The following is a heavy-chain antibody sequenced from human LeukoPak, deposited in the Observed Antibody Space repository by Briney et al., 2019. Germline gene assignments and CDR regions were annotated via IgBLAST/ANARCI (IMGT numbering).Heavy chain of an antibody. D-gene: IGHD6-13*01. CDR3: ARVDSSSWYYFDY. J-gene: IGHJ4*02. CDR2: INPNSGGT. CDR1: XYTFTGYY. V-gene: IGHV1-2*02. Sequence: SVTVSCTXSXYTFTGYYMHWVRQAPGQGLEWMGWINPNSGGTNYAQKFQVRVTMTRDTSVSTAYMELSRLRSDDTAVYYCARVDSSSWYYFDYWGQGTLVTVSS.